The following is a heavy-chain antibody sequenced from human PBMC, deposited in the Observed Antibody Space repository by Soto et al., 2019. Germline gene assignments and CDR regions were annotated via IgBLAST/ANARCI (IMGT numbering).Heavy chain of an antibody. CDR3: ARVSGSGSRNAFDI. J-gene: IGHJ3*02. CDR2: IIPIFGTA. D-gene: IGHD3-10*01. CDR1: GGTFSSYA. Sequence: ASGKVCCKASGGTFSSYAISWVRQAPGQGLEWMGGIIPIFGTANYAQKFQGRVTITADESTSTAYMELSSLRSEDTAVYYCARVSGSGSRNAFDIWGQGTMVPVSS. V-gene: IGHV1-69*13.